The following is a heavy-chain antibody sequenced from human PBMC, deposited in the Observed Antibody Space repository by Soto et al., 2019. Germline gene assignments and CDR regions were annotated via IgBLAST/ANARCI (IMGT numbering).Heavy chain of an antibody. CDR2: IYYSGSA. J-gene: IGHJ6*02. CDR3: ARHGVDYGDYASYYYYGMDV. Sequence: QVQLQESGPGLVKPSETLSLTCTVSGGSISSSTYYWGWIRQPPGKGLEWIGFIYYSGSAYYNPSLKGRVTISIDTSKNQCSLKLTSVTAADTAVFYCARHGVDYGDYASYYYYGMDVWGRGTTVTVSS. D-gene: IGHD4-17*01. CDR1: GGSISSSTYY. V-gene: IGHV4-39*01.